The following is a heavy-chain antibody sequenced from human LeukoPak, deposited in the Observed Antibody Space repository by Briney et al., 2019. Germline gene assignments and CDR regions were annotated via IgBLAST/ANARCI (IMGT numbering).Heavy chain of an antibody. CDR2: IRSKPKNYAT. CDR1: GFTFSATA. J-gene: IGHJ4*02. Sequence: GGSLTLSCAASGFTFSATAMHWVRQASGKGLEWVGRIRSKPKNYATAYGASVKGRVTISRDDSNNTAYLHINSLKTEDTAVSGRTTPFDYWGQGTLVTVSS. D-gene: IGHD1-14*01. CDR3: TTPFDY. V-gene: IGHV3-73*01.